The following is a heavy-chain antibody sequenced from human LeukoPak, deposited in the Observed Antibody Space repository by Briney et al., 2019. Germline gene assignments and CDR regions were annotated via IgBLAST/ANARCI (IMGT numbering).Heavy chain of an antibody. V-gene: IGHV3-74*01. Sequence: TGGSLRLSCAASGFTFSSYWMHWVRQAPGKGLVWVSRINSDGSSTSYADSVKGRFTISRDNSKNTLYLQMNSLRAEDTAVYYCASYYDSSGYKAGYFDYWGQGTLVTVSS. CDR1: GFTFSSYW. J-gene: IGHJ4*02. CDR3: ASYYDSSGYKAGYFDY. CDR2: INSDGSST. D-gene: IGHD3-22*01.